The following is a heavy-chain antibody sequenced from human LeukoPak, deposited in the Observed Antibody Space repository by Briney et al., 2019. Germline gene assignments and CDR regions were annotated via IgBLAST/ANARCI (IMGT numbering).Heavy chain of an antibody. J-gene: IGHJ4*02. V-gene: IGHV1-2*02. CDR2: INPNDGDT. D-gene: IGHD2-2*01. CDR1: GYAFTDCY. CDR3: ARANFLYCSSSTCLFDY. Sequence: ASVKVSCKASGYAFTDCYMHWVRQAPGQGFEWMGWINPNDGDTNYAQKFQGRVTMTRDTSISTAHMEVSRLRSDDTAVYYCARANFLYCSSSTCLFDYWGQGTLVTVSS.